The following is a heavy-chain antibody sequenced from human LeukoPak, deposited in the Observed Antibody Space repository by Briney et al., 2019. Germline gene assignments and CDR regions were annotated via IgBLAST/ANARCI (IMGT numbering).Heavy chain of an antibody. CDR3: ATHPDYYDSSGYYSGSSDY. CDR2: IIPILGIA. D-gene: IGHD3-22*01. Sequence: SVKVSCKASGGTFSSCTISWVRQAPGQGLEWMGRIIPILGIANYAQKFQGRVTITADKSTSTAYMELSSLRSEDTAVYYCATHPDYYDSSGYYSGSSDYWGQGTLVTVSS. V-gene: IGHV1-69*02. CDR1: GGTFSSCT. J-gene: IGHJ4*02.